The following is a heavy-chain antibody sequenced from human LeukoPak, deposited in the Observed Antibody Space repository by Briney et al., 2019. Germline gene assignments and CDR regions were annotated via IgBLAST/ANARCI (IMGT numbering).Heavy chain of an antibody. CDR2: IRSKANSYAT. Sequence: GGSLKLSCAASGFTFSGSAMHWVRQASGKGLEWVGRIRSKANSYATAYAASVKGRFTISRDDSKNTAYLQMNSLKTEDTAVYYCARERERNNWYYFDYWGQGTLVTVSS. D-gene: IGHD1-1*01. CDR3: ARERERNNWYYFDY. CDR1: GFTFSGSA. J-gene: IGHJ4*02. V-gene: IGHV3-73*01.